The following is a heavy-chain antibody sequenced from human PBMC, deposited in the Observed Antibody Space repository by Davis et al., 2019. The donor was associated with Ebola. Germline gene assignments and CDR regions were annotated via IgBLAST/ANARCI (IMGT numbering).Heavy chain of an antibody. Sequence: PGGSLRLSCTDSVITFSSYAMTWVRQAPGKGLEWVSAISGSGGSTYYADSVKGRFTISRDNSKNTLYLQMNSLRAEDTAVYYCAKVDASGSYYGYWGQGTLVTVSS. CDR2: ISGSGGST. CDR1: VITFSSYA. CDR3: AKVDASGSYYGY. V-gene: IGHV3-23*01. D-gene: IGHD1-26*01. J-gene: IGHJ4*02.